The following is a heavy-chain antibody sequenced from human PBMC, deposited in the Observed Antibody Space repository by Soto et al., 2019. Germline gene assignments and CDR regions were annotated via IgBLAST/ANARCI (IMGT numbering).Heavy chain of an antibody. J-gene: IGHJ4*02. CDR3: ARDLGYDTSGYYAY. CDR1: GGSFSGYY. V-gene: IGHV4-34*01. CDR2: INHSGST. D-gene: IGHD3-22*01. Sequence: SETLSLTCAVYGGSFSGYYWSWIRQPPGKGLEWIGEINHSGSTNYNPSLKSRVTISVDTSKNQFSLKLSSVTAADTAVYYCARDLGYDTSGYYAYWGQGTLVTVSS.